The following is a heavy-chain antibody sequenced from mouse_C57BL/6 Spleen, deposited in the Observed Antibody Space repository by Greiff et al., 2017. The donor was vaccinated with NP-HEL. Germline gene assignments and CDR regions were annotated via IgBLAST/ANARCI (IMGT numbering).Heavy chain of an antibody. CDR1: GYAFSSYW. J-gene: IGHJ2*01. CDR3: VVTTVVAKDSDY. V-gene: IGHV1-80*01. CDR2: IYPGDGDT. Sequence: QVQLQQSGAELVKPGASVKISCKASGYAFSSYWMNWVKQRPGKGLEWIGQIYPGDGDTNYNGKFKGKATLTADKSSSTAYMQLSSLTSEDSAVYFCVVTTVVAKDSDYWGQGTTLTVSS. D-gene: IGHD1-1*01.